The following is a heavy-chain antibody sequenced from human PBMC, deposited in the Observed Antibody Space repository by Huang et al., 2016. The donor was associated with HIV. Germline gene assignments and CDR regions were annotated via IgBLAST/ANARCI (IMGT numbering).Heavy chain of an antibody. D-gene: IGHD1-26*01. CDR3: ARSSGELGASHN. J-gene: IGHJ4*02. Sequence: QVQLVESGGGLVKLGGSLRLSCAASGFTSSDCYMCWIRQAPGKRLVWVSYMSSSGIDIYYTDSVKGRCTIPGDNAKNSLYLQMNCLRAEDTAVYYCARSSGELGASHNWGQGTLVTVSS. CDR2: MSSSGIDI. V-gene: IGHV3-11*01. CDR1: GFTSSDCY.